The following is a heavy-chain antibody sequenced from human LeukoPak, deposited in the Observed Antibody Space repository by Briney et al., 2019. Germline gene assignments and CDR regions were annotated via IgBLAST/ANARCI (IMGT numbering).Heavy chain of an antibody. Sequence: PSETLSLTCTVSGGSISSSSYYWGWIRQPPGKGLEWIGSIYYSGSTYYNPSLKSRVTISVDTSKNQFSLKLSSVTAADTAVYYCARDPFGYYDSSGSPSSGLFDYWGQGTLVTVSS. D-gene: IGHD3-22*01. CDR2: IYYSGST. J-gene: IGHJ4*02. V-gene: IGHV4-39*07. CDR3: ARDPFGYYDSSGSPSSGLFDY. CDR1: GGSISSSSYY.